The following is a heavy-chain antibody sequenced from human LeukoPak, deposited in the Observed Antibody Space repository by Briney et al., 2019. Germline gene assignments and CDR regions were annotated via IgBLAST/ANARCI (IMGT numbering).Heavy chain of an antibody. D-gene: IGHD6-13*01. V-gene: IGHV4-39*07. CDR1: GGSISSSSYF. CDR2: INHNGGT. CDR3: AREGWQRLVHAFDI. Sequence: PSETLSLTCTVSGGSISSSSYFWSWIRQPPGKGLEWIGDINHNGGTNYNPSLKSRVTISVDTSKNQFFLKLSSVTAADTAVYYCAREGWQRLVHAFDIWGQGTMVTVSS. J-gene: IGHJ3*02.